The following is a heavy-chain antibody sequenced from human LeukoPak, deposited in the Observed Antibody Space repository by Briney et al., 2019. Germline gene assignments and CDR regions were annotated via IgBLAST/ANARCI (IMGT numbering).Heavy chain of an antibody. Sequence: LGESLKISCKGSGYSFTSYWIGWVRQMPGKGLEWMGIIYPGDSDTRYSPSFQGQVTISADKSISTAYLQWSSLKASDTAMYYCARRWVRWHHTWSAFDIWGQGTMVTVSS. J-gene: IGHJ3*02. CDR3: ARRWVRWHHTWSAFDI. CDR1: GYSFTSYW. CDR2: IYPGDSDT. D-gene: IGHD5-24*01. V-gene: IGHV5-51*01.